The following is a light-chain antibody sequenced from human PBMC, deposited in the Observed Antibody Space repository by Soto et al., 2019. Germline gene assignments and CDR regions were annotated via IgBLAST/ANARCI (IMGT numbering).Light chain of an antibody. J-gene: IGLJ1*01. CDR1: NSNIGAGYD. CDR2: GNI. CDR3: QSYDRSLFYV. Sequence: QAVLTQPPSVSGAPGQRVTIACTGSNSNIGAGYDVHWYQQLPGTAPKLLIYGNINRPSGVPDRFSGSKSGTSASLAISGLQAEDEAEYYCQSYDRSLFYVFGTGTKVTVL. V-gene: IGLV1-40*01.